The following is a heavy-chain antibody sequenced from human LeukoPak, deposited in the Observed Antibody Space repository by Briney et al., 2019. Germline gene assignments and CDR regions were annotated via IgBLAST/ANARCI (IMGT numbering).Heavy chain of an antibody. CDR2: IYSGGST. Sequence: GSLRLSCAASGFTVSSNYMSWVRQAPGKGLEWVSVIYSGGSTYYADSVKGRFTISRDNSKNTLYLQMNSLRAEDTAVYYCARGYYDSSGYYYPRPLDYWGQGTLVTVSS. V-gene: IGHV3-53*05. CDR1: GFTVSSNY. CDR3: ARGYYDSSGYYYPRPLDY. D-gene: IGHD3-22*01. J-gene: IGHJ4*02.